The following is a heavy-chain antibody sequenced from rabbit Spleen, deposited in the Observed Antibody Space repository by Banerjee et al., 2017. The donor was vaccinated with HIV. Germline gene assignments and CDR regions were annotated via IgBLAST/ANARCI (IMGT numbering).Heavy chain of an antibody. J-gene: IGHJ4*01. CDR2: IDPIFGRT. V-gene: IGHV1S47*01. Sequence: QEQLVESGGGLVQPGGSLKLSCKASGFDFSSYGVSWVRQAPGKGLEWIGYIDPIFGRTYYATWVNGRFTISSHNAQNTLYLQLSSLTVADTATYFCVRDLGYDDYSEKGYFNLWGPGHPGHRL. CDR3: VRDLGYDDYSEKGYFNL. D-gene: IGHD2-1*01. CDR1: GFDFSSYG.